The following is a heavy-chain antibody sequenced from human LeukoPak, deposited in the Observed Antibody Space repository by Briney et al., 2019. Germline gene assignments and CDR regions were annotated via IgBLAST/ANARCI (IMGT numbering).Heavy chain of an antibody. V-gene: IGHV3-13*01. CDR1: GFTFSSYD. CDR2: LGTGGDT. CDR3: ARGGPTGFDY. Sequence: GGSLRLSCAAFGFTFSSYDMHWVRQATGKGLEWVSGLGTGGDTYYAGSVKGRFTIYRENAKNSLYLQMNSVRAGDTAVYYCARGGPTGFDYWGQGTLVTVSS. D-gene: IGHD4-17*01. J-gene: IGHJ4*02.